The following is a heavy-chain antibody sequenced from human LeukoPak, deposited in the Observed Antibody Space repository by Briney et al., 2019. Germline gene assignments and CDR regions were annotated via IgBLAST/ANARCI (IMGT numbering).Heavy chain of an antibody. V-gene: IGHV1-18*01. CDR1: GGTFTSYG. J-gene: IGHJ4*02. D-gene: IGHD3-9*01. CDR3: ARDTPRYFDWLSDFDY. Sequence: ASVKVSCKASGGTFTSYGISWVRQAPGQGLEWMGWISAYNGNTNYAQKLQGRVTMTTDTSTSTAYMELRSLRSDDTAVYYCARDTPRYFDWLSDFDYWGQGTLVTVSS. CDR2: ISAYNGNT.